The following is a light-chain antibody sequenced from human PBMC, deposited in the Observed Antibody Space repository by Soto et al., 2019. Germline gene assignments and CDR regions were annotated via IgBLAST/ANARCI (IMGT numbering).Light chain of an antibody. CDR3: QLYNNYSG. Sequence: DIQMTQSPSTLSASVGDRVTFTCRASQSIGNWLAWYQQKPGKAPKLLIYKASNLESGVPSRFSGSGSGTEFTLTISNLQPYDFATYYCQLYNNYSGFGQGTKLEIK. V-gene: IGKV1-5*03. CDR2: KAS. CDR1: QSIGNW. J-gene: IGKJ2*03.